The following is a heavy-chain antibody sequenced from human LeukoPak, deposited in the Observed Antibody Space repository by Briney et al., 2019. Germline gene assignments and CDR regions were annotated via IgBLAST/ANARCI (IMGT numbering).Heavy chain of an antibody. CDR2: NNHSGST. V-gene: IGHV4-34*01. D-gene: IGHD6-13*01. J-gene: IGHJ5*02. CDR3: ARGRGARSSRWYNWFDP. CDR1: GGFFSAYY. Sequence: SETLSLTCAVYGGFFSAYYWSWIRQPTGKGLECIGENNHSGSTNYNPSLESRVTISIDTSKNQFSLEMSSVTAADTAVYYCARGRGARSSRWYNWFDPWGQGTLVTVSS.